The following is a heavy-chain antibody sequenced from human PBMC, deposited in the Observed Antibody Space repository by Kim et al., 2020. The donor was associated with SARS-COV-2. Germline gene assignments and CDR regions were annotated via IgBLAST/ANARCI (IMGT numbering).Heavy chain of an antibody. CDR1: GFTFSSYA. Sequence: GGSLRLSCAASGFTFSSYAMHWVRQAPGKGLEWVAVISYDGSNKYYADSVKGQFTISRDNSKNTLYLQMNSLRAEDTAVYYCAREEILRFLEWSTGNWFDPWGQGTLVTVSS. CDR2: ISYDGSNK. CDR3: AREEILRFLEWSTGNWFDP. D-gene: IGHD3-3*01. V-gene: IGHV3-30-3*01. J-gene: IGHJ5*02.